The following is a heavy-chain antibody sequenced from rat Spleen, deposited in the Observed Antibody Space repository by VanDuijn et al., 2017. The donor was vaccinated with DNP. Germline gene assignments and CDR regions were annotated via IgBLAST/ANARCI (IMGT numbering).Heavy chain of an antibody. Sequence: EVQLQESGPGLVKPSQSLSLTCSVTGYSITSNYWGWIRKFPGNKMEYIGHISYSGSTNYNPSLKSRFSITRDTSKNQFFLHLNSLTTEDTATYYCARWVRYFDSWGQGVMVTVSS. V-gene: IGHV3-1*01. CDR3: ARWVRYFDS. J-gene: IGHJ2*01. CDR2: ISYSGST. CDR1: GYSITSNY. D-gene: IGHD4-5*01.